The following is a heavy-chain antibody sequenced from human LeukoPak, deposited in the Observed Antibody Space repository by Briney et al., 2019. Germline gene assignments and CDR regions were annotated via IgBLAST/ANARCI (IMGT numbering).Heavy chain of an antibody. V-gene: IGHV3-30*02. Sequence: GGSLRLSCAASGFTVNNKYMTWVRQAPGKGLEWVAFIRYDGSNKYYADSVKGRFTISRDNSKNTLYLQMNSLRAEDTAVYYCAGIVVVPGVFDYWGQGTLVTVSS. CDR2: IRYDGSNK. J-gene: IGHJ4*02. CDR1: GFTVNNKY. CDR3: AGIVVVPGVFDY. D-gene: IGHD2-2*01.